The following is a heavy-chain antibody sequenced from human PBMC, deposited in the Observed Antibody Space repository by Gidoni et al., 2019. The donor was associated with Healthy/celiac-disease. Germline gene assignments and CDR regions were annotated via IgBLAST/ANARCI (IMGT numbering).Heavy chain of an antibody. CDR1: AGTFSSYA. J-gene: IGHJ4*02. D-gene: IGHD6-13*01. Sequence: QVQLVQSGAEVKKPGSSVKVSCKASAGTFSSYAISWVRQAPGQGLEWMGGIIPIFGIANYAQKFQGRVTITADKSTSTAYMELSSLRSEDTAVYYCARARLGIALTPGIFDYWGQGTLVTVSS. CDR2: IIPIFGIA. CDR3: ARARLGIALTPGIFDY. V-gene: IGHV1-69*17.